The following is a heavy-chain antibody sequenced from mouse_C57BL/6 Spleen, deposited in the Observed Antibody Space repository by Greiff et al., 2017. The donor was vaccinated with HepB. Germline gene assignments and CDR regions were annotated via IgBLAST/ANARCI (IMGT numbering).Heavy chain of an antibody. CDR2: ISSGSSTI. V-gene: IGHV5-17*01. J-gene: IGHJ2*01. CDR3: AREATVVASFDY. Sequence: EVKLMESGGGLVKPGGSLKLSCAASGFTFSDYGMHWVRQAPEKGLEWVAYISSGSSTIYYADTVKGRFTISRDNAKNTLFLQMTSLRSEDTAMYYCAREATVVASFDYWGQGTTLTVSS. CDR1: GFTFSDYG. D-gene: IGHD1-1*01.